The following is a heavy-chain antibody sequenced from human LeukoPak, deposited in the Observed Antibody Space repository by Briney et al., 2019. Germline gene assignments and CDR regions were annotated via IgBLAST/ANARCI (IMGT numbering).Heavy chain of an antibody. CDR3: AKDLAGGGDY. V-gene: IGHV3-30*18. J-gene: IGHJ4*02. D-gene: IGHD3-10*01. CDR1: GFTFSSYG. Sequence: PGGSLRLSCAASGFTFSSYGMHWVRQAPGKGLEWVAVISYDGSNKYYADSVKGRFTISRDNSKNTLYLQMNSLRAEDTAVYYCAKDLAGGGDYWGQRTLVTVSS. CDR2: ISYDGSNK.